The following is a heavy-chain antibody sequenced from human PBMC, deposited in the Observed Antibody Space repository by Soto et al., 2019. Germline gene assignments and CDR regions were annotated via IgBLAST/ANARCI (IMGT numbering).Heavy chain of an antibody. Sequence: QVQLVQSGAEVKKPGASVKVSCKASGYTFTTYDVNWMRQATGQGPEWLGWMNPYNGDTGYAQKFQGRVTLTRDTSMNTAYLELSSLTYEDTAVYYCARNIRETGNFDYWGQGTLVTVSS. J-gene: IGHJ4*02. CDR3: ARNIRETGNFDY. CDR1: GYTFTTYD. CDR2: MNPYNGDT. V-gene: IGHV1-8*02. D-gene: IGHD7-27*01.